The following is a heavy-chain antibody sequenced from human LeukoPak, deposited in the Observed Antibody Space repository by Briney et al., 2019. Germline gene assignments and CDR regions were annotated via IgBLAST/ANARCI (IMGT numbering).Heavy chain of an antibody. J-gene: IGHJ4*02. CDR3: ARVQARYYYDSSGYSDY. D-gene: IGHD3-22*01. Sequence: PGRSLRLSCAAPGFTFSSYAMHWVRQAPGKGLEWVAVISYDGSNKYYADSVKGRFTISRDNSKNTLYLQMNSLRAEDTAVYYCARVQARYYYDSSGYSDYWGQGTLVTVSS. V-gene: IGHV3-30*04. CDR1: GFTFSSYA. CDR2: ISYDGSNK.